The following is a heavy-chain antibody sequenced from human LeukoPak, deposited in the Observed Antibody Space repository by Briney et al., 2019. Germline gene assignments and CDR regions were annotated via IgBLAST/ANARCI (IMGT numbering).Heavy chain of an antibody. CDR3: ARGRVPATSPALY. CDR2: INHSGST. CDR1: GGSFSGYY. J-gene: IGHJ4*02. Sequence: SETLSLTCAVYGGSFSGYYWSWIRQPPGKGLEWIGEINHSGSTNYNPSLKSRVTISVDTSKNQVSLKLRSVTAADTAVYYCARGRVPATSPALYWGQGTLVTVSS. D-gene: IGHD2-2*01. V-gene: IGHV4-34*01.